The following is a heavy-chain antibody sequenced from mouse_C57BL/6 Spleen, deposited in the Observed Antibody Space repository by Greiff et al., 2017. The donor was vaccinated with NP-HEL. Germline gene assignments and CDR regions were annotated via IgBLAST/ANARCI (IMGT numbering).Heavy chain of an antibody. D-gene: IGHD1-1*01. V-gene: IGHV5-17*01. CDR1: GFTFSDYG. CDR2: ISSGSSTI. Sequence: VQLQQSGGGLVKPGGSLKLSCAASGFTFSDYGMHWVRQAPEKGLEWVAYISSGSSTIYYADTVKGRFTISRDNAKNTLFLQMTSLRSEDTAMYYCARPGSSYEWYFDVWGTGTTVTVSS. CDR3: ARPGSSYEWYFDV. J-gene: IGHJ1*03.